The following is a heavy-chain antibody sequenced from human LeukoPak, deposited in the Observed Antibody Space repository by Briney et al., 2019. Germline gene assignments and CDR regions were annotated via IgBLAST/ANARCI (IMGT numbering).Heavy chain of an antibody. CDR3: ARTAGYSSGWYHPRYYYYYMDV. Sequence: ASVKVSCKASGYTFTSYDINSVRQATGQGLEGMGWMNPNSGNTGYAQKFQGRVTMTRNTSISTAYMELSSLRSEDTAVYYCARTAGYSSGWYHPRYYYYYMDVWGKGTTVTVSS. D-gene: IGHD6-19*01. J-gene: IGHJ6*03. CDR1: GYTFTSYD. V-gene: IGHV1-8*01. CDR2: MNPNSGNT.